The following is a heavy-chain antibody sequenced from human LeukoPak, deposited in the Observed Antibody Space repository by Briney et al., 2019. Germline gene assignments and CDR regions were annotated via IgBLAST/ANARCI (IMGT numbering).Heavy chain of an antibody. CDR3: ARDNERILWFGEFFDY. CDR1: GFTFSSYW. J-gene: IGHJ4*02. V-gene: IGHV3-7*01. CDR2: IKQDGSEK. D-gene: IGHD3-10*01. Sequence: GGSLRLSCAASGFTFSSYWMSWVRQAPGKGLEWVANIKQDGSEKYYVDSVKGRFTISRDNAKNSLYLQMNSLSAEDTAVYYCARDNERILWFGEFFDYWGQGTLVTVSS.